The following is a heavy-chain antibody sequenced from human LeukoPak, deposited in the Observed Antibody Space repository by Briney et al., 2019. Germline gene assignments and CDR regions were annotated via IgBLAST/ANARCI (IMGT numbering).Heavy chain of an antibody. CDR3: ARGRGMQLWLAY. CDR1: GDKFKTFA. D-gene: IGHD3-10*01. CDR2: IIPIFGTS. Sequence: ASVKVSCKAPGDKFKTFAISWVRQAPGQGLEWIGGIIPIFGTSHYAQKFQGRFNITADDSTSTAYLDVTSLRVEDTAVYFCARGRGMQLWLAYWGQGTLVTVSS. J-gene: IGHJ4*02. V-gene: IGHV1-69*13.